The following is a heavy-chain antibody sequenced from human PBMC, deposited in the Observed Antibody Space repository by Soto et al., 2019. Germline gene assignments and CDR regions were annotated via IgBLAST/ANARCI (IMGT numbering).Heavy chain of an antibody. CDR3: AKARGANNWANYYGLDV. V-gene: IGHV3-30*18. J-gene: IGHJ6*02. CDR1: GFIFANYG. CDR2: ITYEGTNK. Sequence: GGSLRLSCAASGFIFANYGMHWVRQAPGKGLEWVALITYEGTNKYYADAVKGRFTISRDNAKNMVSLQMDSLRAEDTAVYYCAKARGANNWANYYGLDVWGQGTTVTAP. D-gene: IGHD1-1*01.